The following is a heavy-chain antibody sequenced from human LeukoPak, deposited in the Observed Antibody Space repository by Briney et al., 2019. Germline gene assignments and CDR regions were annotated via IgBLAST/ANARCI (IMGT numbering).Heavy chain of an antibody. CDR3: ARHEIVVVVAAKSWFDP. V-gene: IGHV4-39*01. D-gene: IGHD2-15*01. CDR2: IYYSGST. Sequence: SETLSLTCTVSGGSISSSSYDWGWIRQPPGKGLEWIGSIYYSGSTYYNPSLKSRVTISVDTSKNQFSLKLSSVTAADTAVYYCARHEIVVVVAAKSWFDPWGQGTLVTVSS. J-gene: IGHJ5*02. CDR1: GGSISSSSYD.